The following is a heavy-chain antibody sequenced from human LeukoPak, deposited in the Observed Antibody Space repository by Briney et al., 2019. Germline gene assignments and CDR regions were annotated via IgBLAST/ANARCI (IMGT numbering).Heavy chain of an antibody. J-gene: IGHJ4*02. D-gene: IGHD6-19*01. CDR2: ISGSGGST. CDR1: GFTFTNYA. V-gene: IGHV3-23*01. Sequence: GGSLRLSCAASGFTFTNYAMTWVRQAPGKGLEWVSAISGSGGSTYYADSVKGRFTISRDNSKNTLYLQMNSLRAEDTAVYYCAKDLGQWLGYFDYWGQGTLVTVSS. CDR3: AKDLGQWLGYFDY.